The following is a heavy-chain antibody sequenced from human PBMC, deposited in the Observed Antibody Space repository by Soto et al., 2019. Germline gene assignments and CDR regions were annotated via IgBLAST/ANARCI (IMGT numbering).Heavy chain of an antibody. D-gene: IGHD2-15*01. CDR1: GFSLSNARMG. J-gene: IGHJ2*01. CDR3: ARIGVVGDVWYFDL. CDR2: IFSNDEK. Sequence: QVTLKESGPVLVKPTETLTLTCTVSGFSLSNARMGVSWIRQPPGKGLEWLAHIFSNDEKSYSTSVKSRLTISKDTSKSQVVLTMTNMDPVDTATYYWARIGVVGDVWYFDLWGRGTLVTVSS. V-gene: IGHV2-26*01.